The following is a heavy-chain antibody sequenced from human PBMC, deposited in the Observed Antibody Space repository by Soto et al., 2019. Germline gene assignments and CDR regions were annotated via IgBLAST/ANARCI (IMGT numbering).Heavy chain of an antibody. Sequence: SETLSLTCTVSGGSISSYYWSWIRQPPGKGLEWIGYIYYSGSTNYNPSLKSRVTISVDTSKNQFSLKLSSVTAADTAVYYCARMWAGASDIWGQGTMVPVSS. CDR3: ARMWAGASDI. CDR1: GGSISSYY. D-gene: IGHD1-26*01. CDR2: IYYSGST. J-gene: IGHJ3*02. V-gene: IGHV4-59*01.